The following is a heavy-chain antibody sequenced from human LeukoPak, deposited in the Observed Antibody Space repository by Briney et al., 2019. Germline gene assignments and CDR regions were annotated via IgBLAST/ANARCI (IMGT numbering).Heavy chain of an antibody. Sequence: GKSLRLSCAASGFTFSSYGMHGVRQAPGKGLEWVALIWYDGSNKYYADSVKGRFTISRDNSKNTLYLQMNSLGAEDTAIYYCLRHSGTYSWGQGTLVTVAS. CDR1: GFTFSSYG. CDR3: LRHSGTYS. CDR2: IWYDGSNK. J-gene: IGHJ4*02. D-gene: IGHD1-26*01. V-gene: IGHV3-33*01.